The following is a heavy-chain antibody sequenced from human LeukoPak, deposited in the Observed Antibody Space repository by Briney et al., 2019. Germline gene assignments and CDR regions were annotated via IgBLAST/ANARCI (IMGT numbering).Heavy chain of an antibody. CDR1: GFTFSSYW. J-gene: IGHJ4*02. V-gene: IGHV3-7*04. Sequence: GGSLRLSCAASGFTFSSYWVSWVRQAPGKGLEWVANIKPDGSEKYYVDSVKGRFTISRDNAKNSLYLQMNSLRADDTAVYYCAGGSRLGDQGTLVIVSS. CDR2: IKPDGSEK. D-gene: IGHD6-6*01. CDR3: AGGSRL.